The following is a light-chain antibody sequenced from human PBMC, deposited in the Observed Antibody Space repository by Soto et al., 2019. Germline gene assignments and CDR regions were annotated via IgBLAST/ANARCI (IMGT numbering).Light chain of an antibody. Sequence: LTQPASVSGSPGQSITISCTGTRSDVGGYNYVSWYQQHPGKAPKLMIYDVSNRPSGVSNRFSGSKSGNTASLTISGLQAEDEADYYCSSYTSSSDLDVFGTGTKVTVL. V-gene: IGLV2-14*01. CDR1: RSDVGGYNY. CDR2: DVS. CDR3: SSYTSSSDLDV. J-gene: IGLJ1*01.